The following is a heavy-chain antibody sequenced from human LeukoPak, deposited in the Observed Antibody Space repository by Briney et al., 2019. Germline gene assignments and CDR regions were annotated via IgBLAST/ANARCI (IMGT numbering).Heavy chain of an antibody. CDR2: IYYSGGT. D-gene: IGHD5-24*01. Sequence: PSETLSLTCTVSGGSISSYYWSWIRQPPGKGLEWIGYIYYSGGTNYNPSLKSRVTILVDTSKNQFSLRLSSVTAADTAVYYCARESRDVETEGFDYWGQGTLVTVSS. V-gene: IGHV4-59*12. J-gene: IGHJ4*02. CDR3: ARESRDVETEGFDY. CDR1: GGSISSYY.